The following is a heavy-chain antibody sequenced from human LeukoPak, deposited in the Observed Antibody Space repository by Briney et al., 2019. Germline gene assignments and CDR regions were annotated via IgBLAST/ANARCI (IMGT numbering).Heavy chain of an antibody. CDR2: ISYDGSNK. CDR3: AKGDSSSWYDAFDI. V-gene: IGHV3-30*18. J-gene: IGHJ3*02. CDR1: GFTFSSYG. Sequence: GGSLRLSCAASGFTFSSYGMHWVRQAPGKGLEWVAVISYDGSNKYYADSVKGRFTISRDNSKNTLYLQMNSLRAEDTAVYYCAKGDSSSWYDAFDIWGQGKMVTVSS. D-gene: IGHD6-13*01.